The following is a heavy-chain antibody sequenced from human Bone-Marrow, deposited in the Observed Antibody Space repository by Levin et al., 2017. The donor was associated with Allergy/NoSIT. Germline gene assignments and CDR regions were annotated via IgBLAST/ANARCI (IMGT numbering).Heavy chain of an antibody. CDR2: IKQDGRDK. Sequence: GGSLRLSCTASEFIFSTYWMNWVRQAPGKGLEWLANIKQDGRDKNYVDSVKGRFTISRENAKNSLYLQMNSLRAEDTAVYYCAGGTGWYIDYWGQGILVTVSS. J-gene: IGHJ4*02. CDR1: EFIFSTYW. D-gene: IGHD6-19*01. CDR3: AGGTGWYIDY. V-gene: IGHV3-7*01.